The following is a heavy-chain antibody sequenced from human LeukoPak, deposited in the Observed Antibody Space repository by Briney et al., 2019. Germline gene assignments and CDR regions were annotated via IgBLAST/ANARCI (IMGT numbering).Heavy chain of an antibody. D-gene: IGHD3-16*01. V-gene: IGHV4-4*02. CDR2: IYHTGRT. CDR3: ASGTEADGTFMFDF. J-gene: IGHJ4*02. Sequence: KASETLSLTGAVSGDSMTSNNWWSWVRQPPGKWLEWIGDIYHTGRTNYKPSRKSRLTISVDKSKKQFSLKLDSVTAADTAVYYCASGTEADGTFMFDFWGQGTLVTVSS. CDR1: GDSMTSNNW.